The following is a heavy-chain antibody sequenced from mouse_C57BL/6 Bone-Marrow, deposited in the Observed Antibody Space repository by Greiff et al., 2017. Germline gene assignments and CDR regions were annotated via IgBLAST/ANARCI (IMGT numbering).Heavy chain of an antibody. D-gene: IGHD1-1*02. CDR3: ALWYFYAVDY. CDR1: GYTFTSYW. Sequence: VQLQQPGAELVRPGSSVKLSCKASGYTFTSYWMDWVKQRPGQGLEWIGNIYPSDSETHYNQKFKDKATLTVDQSSSTAYMHISSLTSEDSSFYDCALWYFYAVDYWGQGTAVPVSS. CDR2: IYPSDSET. J-gene: IGHJ4*01. V-gene: IGHV1-61*01.